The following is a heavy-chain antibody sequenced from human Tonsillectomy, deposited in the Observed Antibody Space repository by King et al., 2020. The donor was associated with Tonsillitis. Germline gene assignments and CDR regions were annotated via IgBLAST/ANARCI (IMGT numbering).Heavy chain of an antibody. CDR2: INQDGSER. CDR1: GFTFRSYW. V-gene: IGHV3-7*01. D-gene: IGHD4-17*01. CDR3: ARGLLRSRTDFDY. Sequence: EVQLVESGGGLAQPGGSLRLSCAGSGFTFRSYWMSWVRQAPGKGLEWVANINQDGSERYYLDSVKGRFTISRDNAKNSLFLQVSSLRAEDTAVYYCARGLLRSRTDFDYWGQGTLVTVSS. J-gene: IGHJ4*02.